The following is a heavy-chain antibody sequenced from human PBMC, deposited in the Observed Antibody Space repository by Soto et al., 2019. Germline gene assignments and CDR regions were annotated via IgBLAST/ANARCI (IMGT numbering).Heavy chain of an antibody. CDR2: TYYRSKWYN. CDR3: ARDSGSVNWNYSPLYYFDY. V-gene: IGHV6-1*01. Sequence: QVQLQQAGPGLVKPSQTLSLTCAISGDSVSSNSAAWNWIRQSPSRGLEWLGRTYYRSKWYNDYAVTVKSRITINPDTSKNQFSLQLNSVPPEDTAVYYCARDSGSVNWNYSPLYYFDYWGQVTLVTVSS. CDR1: GDSVSSNSAA. D-gene: IGHD1-7*01. J-gene: IGHJ4*02.